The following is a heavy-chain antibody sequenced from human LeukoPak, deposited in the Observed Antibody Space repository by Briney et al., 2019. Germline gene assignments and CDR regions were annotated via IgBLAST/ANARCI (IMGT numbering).Heavy chain of an antibody. CDR1: GFTFSSYE. CDR2: ISGSGGST. Sequence: GGSLRLSCAASGFTFSSYEMSWVRQAPGKGLEWVSAISGSGGSTYYADSVKGRFTISRDNSKNTLYLQMNSLRAEDTAVYYCAKAAADDSSGYLVDYWGQGTLVTVSS. J-gene: IGHJ4*02. V-gene: IGHV3-23*01. CDR3: AKAAADDSSGYLVDY. D-gene: IGHD3-22*01.